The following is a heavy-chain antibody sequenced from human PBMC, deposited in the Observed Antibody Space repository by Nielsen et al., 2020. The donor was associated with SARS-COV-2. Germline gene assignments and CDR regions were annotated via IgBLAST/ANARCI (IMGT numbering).Heavy chain of an antibody. J-gene: IGHJ4*02. CDR2: INAGSGKT. CDR3: ARDEGSGCSDGVCSTFDY. CDR1: GYIFTNYA. V-gene: IGHV1-3*01. D-gene: IGHD2-8*02. Sequence: ASVKVSCKASGYIFTNYALHWVRQAPGQRLEWMGWINAGSGKTKYSQKFQGRVKITTDTSATIAYMELSSLRSEDTAVYYCARDEGSGCSDGVCSTFDYWGQGSLVTVSS.